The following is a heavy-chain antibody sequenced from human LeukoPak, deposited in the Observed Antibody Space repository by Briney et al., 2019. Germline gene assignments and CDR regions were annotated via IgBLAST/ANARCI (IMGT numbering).Heavy chain of an antibody. J-gene: IGHJ4*02. V-gene: IGHV1-24*01. CDR3: ATDLIAARPEFDY. Sequence: ASVKVSCKVSGYTLTELSMHWVRQAPGKGLEWMGGFDPEDGETIYAQKFQGRVTMTEDTSTDTAYMELSSLRSEDTAVYYCATDLIAARPEFDYWGQGTLDTVSS. CDR2: FDPEDGET. CDR1: GYTLTELS. D-gene: IGHD6-6*01.